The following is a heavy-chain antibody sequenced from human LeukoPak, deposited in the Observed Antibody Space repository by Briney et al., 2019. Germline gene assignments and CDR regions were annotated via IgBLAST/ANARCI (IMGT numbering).Heavy chain of an antibody. V-gene: IGHV1-18*01. CDR1: GYTFTSYG. J-gene: IGHJ3*02. CDR2: ISAYNGNT. D-gene: IGHD3-10*01. Sequence: ASVKVSCKASGYTFTSYGISWVRQAPGQGLEWMGWISAYNGNTNYAQKLQGRVTMTTDTSTSTAYMELRSLRSDDTAVYYCARAGVLLWFGELSITYDAFDIWGQGTMVTVSS. CDR3: ARAGVLLWFGELSITYDAFDI.